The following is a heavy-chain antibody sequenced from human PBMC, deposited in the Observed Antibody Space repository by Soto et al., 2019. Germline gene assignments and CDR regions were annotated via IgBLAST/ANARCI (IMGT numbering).Heavy chain of an antibody. Sequence: VALNVDCKAAVYALTVHYMHLVRQAPGQGLEWMGWINASSGNTKYSQKFQGRVTMTRDTSASTAYMELSSLRSEDTAVYYCARTYYDFWSGYLFDFWGQGTLVTVSS. CDR2: INASSGNT. J-gene: IGHJ4*02. V-gene: IGHV1-2*02. D-gene: IGHD3-3*01. CDR3: ARTYYDFWSGYLFDF. CDR1: VYALTVHY.